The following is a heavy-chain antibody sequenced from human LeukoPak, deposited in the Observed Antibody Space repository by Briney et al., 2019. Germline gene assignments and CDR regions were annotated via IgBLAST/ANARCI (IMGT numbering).Heavy chain of an antibody. J-gene: IGHJ3*02. D-gene: IGHD3-9*01. CDR3: ARGRNDILTRYYPVGDDAFDI. CDR2: IYYSGST. CDR1: GGSISSYY. Sequence: SETLSLTCTVSGGSISSYYWRWIRQPPGKGLEWIGYIYYSGSTNSNPSPKSRVTISVDTSKNLFPLKLSSVSAADTAVYYCARGRNDILTRYYPVGDDAFDIWGQGTMVTVSS. V-gene: IGHV4-59*01.